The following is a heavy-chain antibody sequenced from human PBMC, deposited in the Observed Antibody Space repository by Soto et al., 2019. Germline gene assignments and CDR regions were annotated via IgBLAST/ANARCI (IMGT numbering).Heavy chain of an antibody. CDR3: ARPVDPAKLRGRFDL. Sequence: VKFAYWGYGTTVSGYTGRGGREARGQGLEWMGRIIPILGIANYAQKLQGRVTMTTDTSTSTAYMELRSLRSDDTAVYFPARPVDPAKLRGRFDLRGQGTLV. CDR1: GTTVSGYT. CDR2: IIPILGIA. V-gene: IGHV1-69*02. J-gene: IGHJ5*02. D-gene: IGHD5-18*01.